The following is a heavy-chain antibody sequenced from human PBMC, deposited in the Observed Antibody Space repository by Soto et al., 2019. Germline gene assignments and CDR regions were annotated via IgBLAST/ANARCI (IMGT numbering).Heavy chain of an antibody. CDR2: IYSGGST. CDR1: GGFVNSDTHS. J-gene: IGHJ6*02. V-gene: IGHV4-61*01. CDR3: ARFVRSCSATTCSARADV. Sequence: SETLSLTCTVSGGFVNSDTHSWSWIRQTPGKRLEWIGFIYSGGSTKNPSLRSRVTMSVDTSKNQFSLKMRSVIVADTAVYHCARFVRSCSATTCSARADVWGQGITVTVSS. D-gene: IGHD2-15*01.